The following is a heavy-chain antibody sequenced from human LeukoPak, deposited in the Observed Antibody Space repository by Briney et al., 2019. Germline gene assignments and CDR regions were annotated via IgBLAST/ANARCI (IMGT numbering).Heavy chain of an antibody. D-gene: IGHD3-22*01. CDR3: ARDFRVPFGYDSSGPYDAFDI. J-gene: IGHJ3*02. CDR2: IYSGGST. Sequence: GGSLRLSCAASGFTVSSNYMSWVRQAPGKGLGWVSVIYSGGSTYYADSVKGRFTISRDNSKNTLYLQMNSLRAEDTAVYYCARDFRVPFGYDSSGPYDAFDIWGQGTMVTVSS. V-gene: IGHV3-53*01. CDR1: GFTVSSNY.